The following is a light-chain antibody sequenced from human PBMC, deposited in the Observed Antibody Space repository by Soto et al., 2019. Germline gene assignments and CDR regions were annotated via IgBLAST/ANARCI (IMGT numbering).Light chain of an antibody. CDR2: LGS. CDR3: MQALQTPPT. CDR1: QSLLHSNGYNY. V-gene: IGKV2-28*01. J-gene: IGKJ1*01. Sequence: DIVMTQSPLSLPVTPGEPASISCRSSQSLLHSNGYNYLDWYLQKPGQSPQLLIHLGSNRASGVPDRFSGSGSGRDFTLTISRVEAEDVGVYYGMQALQTPPTFGQGTKVEIK.